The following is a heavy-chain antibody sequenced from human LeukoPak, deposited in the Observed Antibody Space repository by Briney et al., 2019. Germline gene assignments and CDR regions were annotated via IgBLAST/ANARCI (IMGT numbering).Heavy chain of an antibody. CDR1: GFTFSSYG. CDR3: AGITMIVVVP. J-gene: IGHJ5*02. V-gene: IGHV3-30*03. D-gene: IGHD3-22*01. CDR2: ISYDGSNK. Sequence: PGRSLRLSCADSGFTFSSYGMHWVRQAPGKGLEWVAVISYDGSNKYYADSVKGRFTISRDNSKNTLYLQMNSLRAEDTAVYYCAGITMIVVVPWGQGTLVTVSS.